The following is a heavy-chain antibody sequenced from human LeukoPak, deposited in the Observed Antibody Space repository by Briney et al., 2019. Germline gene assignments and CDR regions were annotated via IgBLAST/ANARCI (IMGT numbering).Heavy chain of an antibody. J-gene: IGHJ4*02. CDR2: INRSGTST. V-gene: IGHV3-48*03. CDR3: AREGGGNNYYFDY. D-gene: IGHD5-24*01. Sequence: PGGSLRLSCAASGFTFSSYEMNWVSKAPGKGLEWVSYINRSGTSTYYADSVKGRFTISRDNAKNSLYLQMNSLRAEDTAVYYCAREGGGNNYYFDYWGQGTLVTVSS. CDR1: GFTFSSYE.